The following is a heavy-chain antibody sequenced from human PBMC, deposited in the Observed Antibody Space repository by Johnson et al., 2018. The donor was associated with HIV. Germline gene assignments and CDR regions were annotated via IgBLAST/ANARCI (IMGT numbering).Heavy chain of an antibody. D-gene: IGHD3-22*01. CDR2: IYSGGST. CDR1: GFTVSSNY. CDR3: ARQEVRYYYDSSGYYARNAFDI. V-gene: IGHV3-66*04. Sequence: VQLVESGGGLVQPGGSLRLSCAASGFTVSSNYMSWVRQAPGKGLEWVSVIYSGGSTYYADSVKGRFTISRDNSKNTLYLQMNSLRAEDTAVYYCARQEVRYYYDSSGYYARNAFDIWGQGTMVTV. J-gene: IGHJ3*02.